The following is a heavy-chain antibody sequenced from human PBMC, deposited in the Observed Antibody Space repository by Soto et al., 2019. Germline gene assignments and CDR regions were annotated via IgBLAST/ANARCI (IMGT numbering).Heavy chain of an antibody. CDR2: IYYCGST. Sequence: SETLSLTCTVSGGSISSYYWSWIRQPPGKGLEWVGYIYYCGSTNYNPSLKSRVTISVDTSKNQFSLKLSSVAAADTAVYSCRRAARLRWLHEPIVVGTANQYYFDYWGQGTLVTVSS. CDR3: RRAARLRWLHEPIVVGTANQYYFDY. J-gene: IGHJ4*02. D-gene: IGHD2-21*02. CDR1: GGSISSYY. V-gene: IGHV4-59*01.